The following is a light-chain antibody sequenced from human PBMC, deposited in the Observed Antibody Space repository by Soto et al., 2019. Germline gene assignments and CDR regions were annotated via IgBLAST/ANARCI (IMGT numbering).Light chain of an antibody. CDR2: EVS. V-gene: IGLV2-23*02. Sequence: QSALTQPASVSGSPGQSITISCTGTSSVVGSYNLVSWYQQHPGKAPKLMIYEVSKRPSGVSNRFSGSKSGNTASLTISGLQAEDEADYYCCSYAGSSTLWVFGGGTKLTVL. CDR3: CSYAGSSTLWV. CDR1: SSVVGSYNL. J-gene: IGLJ2*01.